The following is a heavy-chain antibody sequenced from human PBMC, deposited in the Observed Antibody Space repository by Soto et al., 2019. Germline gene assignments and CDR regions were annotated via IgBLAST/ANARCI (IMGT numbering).Heavy chain of an antibody. J-gene: IGHJ4*02. Sequence: QVQLVQSGAEVKKPGASVKVSCKASGYTFTSYGIGWVRQAPGQGLEGMGWISAYNGNTNYAQKLQGRVTMTTDTSTSTAYMELRSLRSDDTAVYYCARTIFGVVIIQYFFDYWGQGTLVTVSS. D-gene: IGHD3-3*01. V-gene: IGHV1-18*01. CDR2: ISAYNGNT. CDR1: GYTFTSYG. CDR3: ARTIFGVVIIQYFFDY.